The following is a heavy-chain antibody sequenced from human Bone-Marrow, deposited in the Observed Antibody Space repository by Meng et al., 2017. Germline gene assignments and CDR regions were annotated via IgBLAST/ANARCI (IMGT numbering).Heavy chain of an antibody. CDR3: ARRPGHSSSWHRLPEGKFDP. D-gene: IGHD6-13*01. V-gene: IGHV4-34*01. J-gene: IGHJ5*02. CDR2: INHSGST. CDR1: GGSFSGYY. Sequence: QGQLKRWGAGLLKPPGTLSLTFAVYGGSFSGYYWSWIRQPPGKGLEWIGEINHSGSTNYNPSLKSRVTISVDTSKNQFSLKLSSVTAADTAVYYCARRPGHSSSWHRLPEGKFDPWGQGTLVTVSS.